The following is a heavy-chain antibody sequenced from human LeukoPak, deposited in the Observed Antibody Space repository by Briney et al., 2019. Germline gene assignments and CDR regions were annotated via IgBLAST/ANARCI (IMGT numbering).Heavy chain of an antibody. CDR3: ARVINFYYYMDV. Sequence: GGSLRLSCAASGFTFDDYAMHWVRQAPGKGLEWVSGISWNSGSIGYADSVKGRFTISRDNAKNSLYLQMNSLRAEDTAIYYCARVINFYYYMDVWGKGTTVTISS. CDR2: ISWNSGSI. V-gene: IGHV3-9*01. D-gene: IGHD2/OR15-2a*01. J-gene: IGHJ6*03. CDR1: GFTFDDYA.